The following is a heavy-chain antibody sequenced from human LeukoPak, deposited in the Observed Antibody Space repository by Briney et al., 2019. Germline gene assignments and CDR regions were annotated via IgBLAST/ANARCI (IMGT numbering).Heavy chain of an antibody. CDR1: GDSITNSNFY. D-gene: IGHD3-9*01. J-gene: IGHJ4*02. V-gene: IGHV4-39*01. Sequence: SETLSLTCTVSGDSITNSNFYWGWIRQSPGKGLEWIGSIFHSGSTNYNPSLKSRVTICVDTSKNQFYLRVRSVTAAETALYYCAGRGIVTGYFDFWGRGTLVTVSS. CDR3: AGRGIVTGYFDF. CDR2: IFHSGST.